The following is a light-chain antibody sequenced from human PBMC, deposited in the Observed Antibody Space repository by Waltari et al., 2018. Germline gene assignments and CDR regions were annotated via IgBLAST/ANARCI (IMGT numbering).Light chain of an antibody. CDR1: VLAGQY. J-gene: IGLJ3*02. CDR3: YSATDNNLRV. CDR2: KDT. Sequence: SYELTQPSSVSVSPGQTARITCSGNVLAGQYARWFKQKPGQTPVLIIYKDTERPSGIPERFSGSSSGSTVTLTISGAQVEDEGDYYCYSATDNNLRVFGGGTKLTVL. V-gene: IGLV3-27*01.